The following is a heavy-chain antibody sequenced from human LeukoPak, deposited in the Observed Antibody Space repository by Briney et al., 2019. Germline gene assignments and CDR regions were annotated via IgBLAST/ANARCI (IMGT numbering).Heavy chain of an antibody. CDR1: GFTFSSYA. Sequence: PGGSLRLSCAASGFTFSSYAMSWVRQAPGKGLEWVSAISGSGGSTYYADSVKGRFTISRDNSKNTLYLQMNSLRAEDTAVYYCAKDQHSSGYYSLRLDAFDIWGQGTMVTVSS. CDR2: ISGSGGST. D-gene: IGHD3-22*01. V-gene: IGHV3-23*01. J-gene: IGHJ3*02. CDR3: AKDQHSSGYYSLRLDAFDI.